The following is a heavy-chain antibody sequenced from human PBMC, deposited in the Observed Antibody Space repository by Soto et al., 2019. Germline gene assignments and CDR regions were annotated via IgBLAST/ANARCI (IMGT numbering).Heavy chain of an antibody. Sequence: SETLSLTCAVYGGSFSGYYWSWIRQPPGKGLEWIGEINHSGSTNYNPSLKSRVTISVDTSKNQFSLKLSSVTAADTAVYYCARGGLRYSSSSYLYYYYGMDVWGQGTTVTVSS. CDR1: GGSFSGYY. CDR3: ARGGLRYSSSSYLYYYYGMDV. D-gene: IGHD6-6*01. CDR2: INHSGST. J-gene: IGHJ6*02. V-gene: IGHV4-34*01.